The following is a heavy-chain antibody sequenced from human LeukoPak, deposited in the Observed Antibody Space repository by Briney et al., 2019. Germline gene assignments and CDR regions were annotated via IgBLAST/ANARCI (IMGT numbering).Heavy chain of an antibody. CDR3: ARGGRAVAAYYFDY. CDR2: IIPIFGTA. V-gene: IGHV1-69*13. Sequence: ASVKDSCKASGGTFSSYAISWVRQASGQGLEWMGGIIPIFGTANYAQKFQGRVTITADESTSTAYMELSSLRSEDTAVYYCARGGRAVAAYYFDYWGQGTLVTVSS. D-gene: IGHD6-19*01. J-gene: IGHJ4*02. CDR1: GGTFSSYA.